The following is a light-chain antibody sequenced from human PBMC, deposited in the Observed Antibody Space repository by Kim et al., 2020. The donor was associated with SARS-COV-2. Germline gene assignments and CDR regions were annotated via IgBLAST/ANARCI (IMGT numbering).Light chain of an antibody. CDR3: NSRESGVNHVA. CDR1: SLRSYY. V-gene: IGLV3-19*01. CDR2: EKN. J-gene: IGLJ2*01. Sequence: SSELTQDPAVSVALGQTVRITCQGDSLRSYYASWYQQKPGQAPLLVLYEKNNRPSGIPDRFSGSSSGNTASLTITGAQAEDEADYYCNSRESGVNHVAFG.